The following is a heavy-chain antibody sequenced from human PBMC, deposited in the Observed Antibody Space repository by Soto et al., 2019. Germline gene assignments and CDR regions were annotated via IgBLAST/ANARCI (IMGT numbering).Heavy chain of an antibody. CDR3: ARGHVVPDEDYMDV. CDR2: IIAIFGTV. V-gene: IGHV1-69*05. Sequence: GASVKVSCKASGGTFSSYAISWVRQAPGQGLEWMGGIIAIFGTVNYSQKFQGRVTITRDTSTSTAYMELSSLRSEDTAVYYCARGHVVPDEDYMDVWGKGTTVTVSS. J-gene: IGHJ6*03. CDR1: GGTFSSYA. D-gene: IGHD2-2*01.